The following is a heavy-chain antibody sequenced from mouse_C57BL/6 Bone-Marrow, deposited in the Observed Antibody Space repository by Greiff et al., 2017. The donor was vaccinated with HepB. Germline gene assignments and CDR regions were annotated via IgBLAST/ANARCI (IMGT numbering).Heavy chain of an antibody. V-gene: IGHV5-6*01. CDR3: ARLSHYYGSSYYAMDY. CDR1: GFTFSSYG. CDR2: ISSGGSYT. Sequence: EVHLVESGGDLVKPGGSLKLSCAASGFTFSSYGMSWVRQTPDKRLEWVATISSGGSYTYYPDSVKGRFTISRDNAKNTLYLQMSSLKSEDTAMYYCARLSHYYGSSYYAMDYWGQGTSVTVSS. J-gene: IGHJ4*01. D-gene: IGHD1-1*01.